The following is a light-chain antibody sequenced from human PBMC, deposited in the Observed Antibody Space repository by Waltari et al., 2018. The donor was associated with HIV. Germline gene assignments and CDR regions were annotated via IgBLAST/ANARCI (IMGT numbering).Light chain of an antibody. CDR2: GVT. V-gene: IGLV2-14*03. J-gene: IGLJ1*01. Sequence: QSVLTQPASVSVSPGQCISISCTATDRALVNFDSISWYQHYVCQAPNLLIDGVTDRPSGVAYRFSGSKSDNTASLTISGLQTADEADYYCISTTLSGTLSYVFGPGNRVTV. CDR3: ISTTLSGTLSYV. CDR1: DRALVNFDS.